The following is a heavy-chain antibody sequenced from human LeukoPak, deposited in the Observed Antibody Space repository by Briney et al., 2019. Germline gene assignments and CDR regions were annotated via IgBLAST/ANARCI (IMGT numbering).Heavy chain of an antibody. CDR3: VRREGFFYYFQY. D-gene: IGHD1-26*01. CDR1: GFSFSIYE. J-gene: IGHJ4*02. V-gene: IGHV3-48*03. Sequence: GGSLRLSCAASGFSFSIYEMNWVRQAPGKGREWVAYISTSGRTINYADSVKGRFPISRDNAKNPLYLQMSSLRAEDTAVYYCVRREGFFYYFQYWGQGTLVTLSS. CDR2: ISTSGRTI.